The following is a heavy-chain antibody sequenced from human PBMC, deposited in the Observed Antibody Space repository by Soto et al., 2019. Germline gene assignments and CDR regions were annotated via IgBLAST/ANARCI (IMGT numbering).Heavy chain of an antibody. V-gene: IGHV3-66*01. CDR3: ARDLSYSSGWRNSYYFDY. Sequence: GGSLRLSCAASGFTVSSNYMSWVRQAPGKGLEWVSVIYSGGSTYYADSVKGRFTISRDNSKNTLYLQMNSLRAEDTAVYYCARDLSYSSGWRNSYYFDYWGQGTLVTVSS. D-gene: IGHD6-19*01. CDR2: IYSGGST. CDR1: GFTVSSNY. J-gene: IGHJ4*02.